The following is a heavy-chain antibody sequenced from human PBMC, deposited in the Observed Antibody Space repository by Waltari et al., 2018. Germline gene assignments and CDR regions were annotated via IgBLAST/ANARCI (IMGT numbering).Heavy chain of an antibody. CDR3: ARDYSPNYYYYYYMDV. D-gene: IGHD4-4*01. CDR2: INHSGST. Sequence: QVQLQQWGAGLLKPSETLSLTCAVYGGSFSGYYWSWIRQPPGKGLEWIGEINHSGSTNYHPSLKSRVTISVDTSKNQFSLKLSSVTAADTAVYYCARDYSPNYYYYYYMDVWGKGTTVTVSS. J-gene: IGHJ6*03. CDR1: GGSFSGYY. V-gene: IGHV4-34*01.